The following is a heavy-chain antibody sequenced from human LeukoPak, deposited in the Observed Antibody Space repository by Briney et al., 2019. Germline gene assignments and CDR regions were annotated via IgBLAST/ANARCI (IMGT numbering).Heavy chain of an antibody. V-gene: IGHV4-59*01. Sequence: SETLSLTCTVSGGSISSYYWSWIRQPPGKGLEWIGYIYYSGSTNYNTSLKSRVTISVDTSKNQFSLKLSSVTAADTAVYYCARDRGSYWGIDYWGQGTLVTVSS. CDR3: ARDRGSYWGIDY. CDR2: IYYSGST. J-gene: IGHJ4*02. CDR1: GGSISSYY. D-gene: IGHD1-26*01.